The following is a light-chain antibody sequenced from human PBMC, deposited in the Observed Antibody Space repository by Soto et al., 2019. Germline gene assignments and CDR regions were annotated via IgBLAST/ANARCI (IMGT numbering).Light chain of an antibody. Sequence: QSVLTQPASVSGSPGQSITISCTGTSSDVGSYNYVSWYQQHPGKAPKLMIYEVSDRPSGISSRFSGSKSGNTASLTISGLQTEDEADYYCSSFSRSRTLVLSGGGTKLTVL. J-gene: IGLJ3*02. CDR1: SSDVGSYNY. CDR2: EVS. V-gene: IGLV2-14*01. CDR3: SSFSRSRTLVL.